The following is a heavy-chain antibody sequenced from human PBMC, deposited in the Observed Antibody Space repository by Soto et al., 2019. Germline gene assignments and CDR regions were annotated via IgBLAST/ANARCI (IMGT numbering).Heavy chain of an antibody. D-gene: IGHD5-12*01. CDR2: INHSGST. V-gene: IGHV4-34*01. CDR1: GGSFSGYY. Sequence: PSETLSLTCAVYGGSFSGYYWSWIRQPPGEGLEWIGEINHSGSTNYNPSLKSRVTISVDTSKNQFSLKLSSVTAADTAVYYCARVDIVATMVDYWGQGTLVTVSS. CDR3: ARVDIVATMVDY. J-gene: IGHJ4*02.